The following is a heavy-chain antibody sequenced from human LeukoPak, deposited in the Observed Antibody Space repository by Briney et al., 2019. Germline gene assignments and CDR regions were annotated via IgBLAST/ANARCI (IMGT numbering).Heavy chain of an antibody. V-gene: IGHV4-31*03. CDR2: IYYSGST. CDR1: GGSISSGGYY. Sequence: PSQTLSLICTVSGGSISSGGYYWSWIRQHPGKGLEWIGYIYYSGSTYYNPSLKSRVTISVDTSKNQFSLKLSSVTAADTAVYYCARGHGGNSRVWYYFDYWGQGTLVTVSS. CDR3: ARGHGGNSRVWYYFDY. J-gene: IGHJ4*02. D-gene: IGHD4-23*01.